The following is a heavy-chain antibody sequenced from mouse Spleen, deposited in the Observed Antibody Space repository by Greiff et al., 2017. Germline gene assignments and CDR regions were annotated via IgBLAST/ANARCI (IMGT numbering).Heavy chain of an antibody. V-gene: IGHV2-6*03. D-gene: IGHD2-1*01. CDR3: ARRQNYGNYEAWFAY. CDR2: IWSDGST. CDR1: GFSLTSYG. J-gene: IGHJ3*01. Sequence: QVQLKETGPGLVAPSQSLSITCTVSGFSLTSYGVHWVRQPPGKGLEWLVVIWSDGSTNYNSALKSRLSISKDNSKSQVFLKMNSLQTDDTAMYYCARRQNYGNYEAWFAYWGQGTLVTVSA.